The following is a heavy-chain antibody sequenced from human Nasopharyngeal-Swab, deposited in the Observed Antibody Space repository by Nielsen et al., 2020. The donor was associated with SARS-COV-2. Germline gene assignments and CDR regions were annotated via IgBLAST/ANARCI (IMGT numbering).Heavy chain of an antibody. CDR1: GFTFSDYY. CDR2: ISSSSSYT. J-gene: IGHJ3*02. V-gene: IGHV3-11*05. D-gene: IGHD2-15*01. Sequence: GESLKISCATSGFTFSDYYMSWIRQAPGKGLERVSYISSSSSYTNYADSVKGRFTISRDNAKNSLYLQMNSLRAEGTAVYYCARGGRSVVVNAFDIWGQGTMVTVSS. CDR3: ARGGRSVVVNAFDI.